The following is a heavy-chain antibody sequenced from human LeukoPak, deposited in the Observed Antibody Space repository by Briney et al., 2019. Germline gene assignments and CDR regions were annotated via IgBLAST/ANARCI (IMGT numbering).Heavy chain of an antibody. CDR1: GGSLSSGDYC. D-gene: IGHD4-23*01. V-gene: IGHV4-30-4*08. Sequence: SETLSLTCTVSGGSLSSGDYCWGCIRQPPGKGLEWLGYIYYSGSTYYNPSHKSRVTISVDTSKNHYSLKLRSVTAADTAVYYCARGGYDYGGNTEKRYYYSYMDVWGKGTTVTVSS. J-gene: IGHJ6*03. CDR2: IYYSGST. CDR3: ARGGYDYGGNTEKRYYYSYMDV.